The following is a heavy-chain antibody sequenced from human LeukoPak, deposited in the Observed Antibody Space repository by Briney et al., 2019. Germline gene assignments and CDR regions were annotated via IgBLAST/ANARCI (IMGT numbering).Heavy chain of an antibody. CDR2: ISGDGSKK. Sequence: PGGSLRLSCVVSGFTFSSYGIHWVRQAPGKGLESVAVISGDGSKKYYANSMKGRFTISRDNSKNTLYLQMDTLRGDDTAVYFCGREGGGGYNKMDLWGQGTRVPVP. V-gene: IGHV3-30-3*01. CDR1: GFTFSSYG. D-gene: IGHD5-24*01. CDR3: GREGGGGYNKMDL. J-gene: IGHJ5*02.